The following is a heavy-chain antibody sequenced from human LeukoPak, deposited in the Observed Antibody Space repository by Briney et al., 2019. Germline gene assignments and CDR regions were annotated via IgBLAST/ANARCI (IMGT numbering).Heavy chain of an antibody. V-gene: IGHV3-48*03. Sequence: PGGSLRLSCAASGFTFSDYEMNWVRLAPGKGLEWVSYISTSGSTIYYADAVKGRFTISRDNAKNSVYLQMNSLRAEDTAVYYCARGPSGYHNTGGQGTLVTVSS. CDR1: GFTFSDYE. D-gene: IGHD5-12*01. CDR3: ARGPSGYHNT. J-gene: IGHJ4*02. CDR2: ISTSGSTI.